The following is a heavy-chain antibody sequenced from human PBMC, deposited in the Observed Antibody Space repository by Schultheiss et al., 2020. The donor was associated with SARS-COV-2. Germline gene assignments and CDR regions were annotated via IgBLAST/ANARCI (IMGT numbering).Heavy chain of an antibody. CDR2: FDPEDGET. J-gene: IGHJ5*02. Sequence: ASVKVSCKVSGYTLTELSMHWVRQAPGKGLEWMGGFDPEDGETIYAQKFQGRVTMTEDTSTDTAYMELSSLRSEDTAVYYCATGPAIFMVRGLWWFDPWGQGTLVTVSS. V-gene: IGHV1-24*01. CDR1: GYTLTELS. CDR3: ATGPAIFMVRGLWWFDP. D-gene: IGHD3-10*01.